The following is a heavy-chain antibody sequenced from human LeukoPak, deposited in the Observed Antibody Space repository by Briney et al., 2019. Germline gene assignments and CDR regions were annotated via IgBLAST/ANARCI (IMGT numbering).Heavy chain of an antibody. Sequence: SETLSLTCTVSGGSISSGGYYWSWIRQPPGEGREWIGYIYYSGSTYYHPSLKSRVTISLDTSKNQFSLKLSSVTAADTAVYYCARHIWSVGSWFDYWGQGTLVTVSS. D-gene: IGHD6-13*01. J-gene: IGHJ4*02. CDR1: GGSISSGGYY. CDR3: ARHIWSVGSWFDY. V-gene: IGHV4-30-4*01. CDR2: IYYSGST.